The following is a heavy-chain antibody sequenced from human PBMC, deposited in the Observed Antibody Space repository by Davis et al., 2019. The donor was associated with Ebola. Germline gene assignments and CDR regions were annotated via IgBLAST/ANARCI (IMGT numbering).Heavy chain of an antibody. D-gene: IGHD2-15*01. V-gene: IGHV3-30*03. CDR1: GFNLSNYG. CDR2: VSYDGSFK. CDR3: ASGEVVVKPIDY. Sequence: GESLKISCVASGFNLSNYGMHWVRQAPGKGLEWAAVVSYDGSFKYYADSVKGRFTISRDNSKNTLYLQMNSLRAEDTAVYYCASGEVVVKPIDYWGQGTLVTVSS. J-gene: IGHJ4*02.